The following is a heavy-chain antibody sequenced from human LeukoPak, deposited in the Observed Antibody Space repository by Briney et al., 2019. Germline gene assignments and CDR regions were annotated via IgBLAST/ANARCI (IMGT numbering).Heavy chain of an antibody. CDR1: GGPFSGYY. J-gene: IGHJ5*02. Sequence: PSETLSLTCAVYGGPFSGYYWSWIRQPPGKGLEWIGEINHSGSTNYNPSLKSRVTISVDTSKNQFSLKLSSVTAADTAVYYCARGLSGSGSWGQGTLVTVSS. CDR2: INHSGST. V-gene: IGHV4-34*01. CDR3: ARGLSGSGS. D-gene: IGHD3-10*01.